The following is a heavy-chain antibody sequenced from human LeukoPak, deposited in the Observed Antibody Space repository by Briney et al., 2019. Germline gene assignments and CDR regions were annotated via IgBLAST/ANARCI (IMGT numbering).Heavy chain of an antibody. V-gene: IGHV4-34*01. CDR1: GGSFSGYY. Sequence: SETLSLTCAVYGGSFSGYYWSWIRQPPGKGLEWIGEINHSGSTNYNPSLKSRVTISVDTSKNQFSLKLSSVTAADTAVYYCARGILDYYDSSGYFDYWGQGTLVTVSS. CDR3: ARGILDYYDSSGYFDY. J-gene: IGHJ4*02. D-gene: IGHD3-22*01. CDR2: INHSGST.